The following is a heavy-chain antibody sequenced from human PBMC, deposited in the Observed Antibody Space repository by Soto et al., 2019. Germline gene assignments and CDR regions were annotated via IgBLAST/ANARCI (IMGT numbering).Heavy chain of an antibody. Sequence: ASLTISCQGSGDTFTSYWIIWVRQMPGKGLEWMGRIDPSDSHINYSPSFPGHVTISGDKSISTAYLQWSSLKASDTAMYYCVRGFYDSSGYSNWFDPWGQGTLVTAPQ. CDR3: VRGFYDSSGYSNWFDP. CDR1: GDTFTSYW. J-gene: IGHJ5*02. D-gene: IGHD3-22*01. CDR2: IDPSDSHI. V-gene: IGHV5-10-1*01.